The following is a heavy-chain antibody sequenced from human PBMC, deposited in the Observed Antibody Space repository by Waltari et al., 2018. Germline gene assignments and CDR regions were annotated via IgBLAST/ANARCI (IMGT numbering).Heavy chain of an antibody. CDR3: VRTHYYDSSGSGAFDI. CDR2: IYYSGST. J-gene: IGHJ3*02. D-gene: IGHD3-22*01. CDR1: GGSISSYY. V-gene: IGHV4-59*01. Sequence: QVQLQESGPGLVKPSETLSLTCTVSGGSISSYYWSWIRQPPGKGLEWIGYIYYSGSTNYNPSLKSRVTISVDTSKNQFSLKLSSVTAADTAVYYCVRTHYYDSSGSGAFDIWGQGTMVTVSS.